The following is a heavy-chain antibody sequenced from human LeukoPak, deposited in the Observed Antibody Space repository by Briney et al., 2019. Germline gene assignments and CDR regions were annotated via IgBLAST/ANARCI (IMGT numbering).Heavy chain of an antibody. CDR2: ISSNGGST. CDR1: GFTFSSYA. J-gene: IGHJ3*02. CDR3: ARDLSQAWFGVVDI. V-gene: IGHV3-64*01. Sequence: GGSLRLSCAASGFTFSSYAMHWVRQAPGKGLEYVSAISSNGGSTYYANSVKGRFTISRDNSKNTLYLQMSSLRAEDMAVYYCARDLSQAWFGVVDIWGQGTMVTVSS. D-gene: IGHD3-10*01.